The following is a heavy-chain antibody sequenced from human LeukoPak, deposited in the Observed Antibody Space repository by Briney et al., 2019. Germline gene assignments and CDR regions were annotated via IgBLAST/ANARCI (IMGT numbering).Heavy chain of an antibody. Sequence: PSETLSLTCTVSGGSISSSSYYWSWIRQPAGKGLEWIGRIYTSGSLHYNPSLKSRVTISVDTSKNQFSLKLSSVTAADTAVYYCARDRSIAARHSPTYYYYYYYMDVWGKGTTVTVSS. CDR3: ARDRSIAARHSPTYYYYYYYMDV. CDR1: GGSISSSSYY. D-gene: IGHD6-6*01. J-gene: IGHJ6*03. CDR2: IYTSGSL. V-gene: IGHV4-61*02.